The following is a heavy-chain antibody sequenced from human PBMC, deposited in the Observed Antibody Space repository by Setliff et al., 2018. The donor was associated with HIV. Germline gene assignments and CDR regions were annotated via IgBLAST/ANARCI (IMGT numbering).Heavy chain of an antibody. D-gene: IGHD1-26*01. CDR2: ISAYDSNT. CDR1: GYTFTSYG. J-gene: IGHJ4*02. V-gene: IGHV1-18*01. Sequence: ASVKVSCKASGYTFTSYGISWVRQAPGQGLEWMGWISAYDSNTNYEHRLQGRVTMTTDTSTSTAYMELRGLISDDTAVYYCARGWEGGMDYWGQGTLVTVSS. CDR3: ARGWEGGMDY.